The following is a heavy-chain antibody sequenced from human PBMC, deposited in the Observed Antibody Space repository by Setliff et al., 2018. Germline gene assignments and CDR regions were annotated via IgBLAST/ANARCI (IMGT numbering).Heavy chain of an antibody. Sequence: SSETLSLTCAVYGESFSGHYWSWIRQPPGKGLEWIGEINHSGSTNYNPSLKGRVTISVDTSKNQFSLKLSSVAAADTAVYYCARGFDVCGGGACYTDGPYYFDYWGLGTLVTVS. J-gene: IGHJ4*02. CDR3: ARGFDVCGGGACYTDGPYYFDY. CDR2: INHSGST. CDR1: GESFSGHY. V-gene: IGHV4-34*01. D-gene: IGHD2-21*02.